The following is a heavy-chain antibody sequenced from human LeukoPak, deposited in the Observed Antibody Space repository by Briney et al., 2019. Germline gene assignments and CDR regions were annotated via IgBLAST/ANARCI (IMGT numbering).Heavy chain of an antibody. D-gene: IGHD3-10*01. CDR2: IIPIFGTA. Sequence: SVKVSCKASGGTFSSYAISWVRQAPGQGLEWMGRIIPIFGTANYAQKFQGRVTITTDESTGTAYMELSSLRSEDTAVYYCAAGTIPTYGSGSYSYFDYWGQGTLVTVSS. V-gene: IGHV1-69*05. CDR3: AAGTIPTYGSGSYSYFDY. J-gene: IGHJ4*02. CDR1: GGTFSSYA.